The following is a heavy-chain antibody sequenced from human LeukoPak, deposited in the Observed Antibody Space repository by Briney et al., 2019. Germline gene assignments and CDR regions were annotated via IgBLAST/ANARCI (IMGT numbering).Heavy chain of an antibody. D-gene: IGHD6-13*01. CDR3: ARHTIAAAGTFEY. V-gene: IGHV4-34*01. Sequence: GSLRLSCASRGFTFSLYPMHWVRQAPDRGLEWIGEINQSGSTTYNPSLKSRVSISVDTSKNQFSLKLSTVTAADTALYYCARHTIAAAGTFEYWGQRTLVTVSS. J-gene: IGHJ4*02. CDR1: GFTFSLYP. CDR2: INQSGST.